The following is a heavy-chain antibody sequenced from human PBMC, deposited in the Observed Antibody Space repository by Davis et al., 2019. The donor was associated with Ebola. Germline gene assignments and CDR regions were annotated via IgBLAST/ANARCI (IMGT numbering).Heavy chain of an antibody. Sequence: ETLSLTCTVSGCSLSSYYWSWTRQPPGKGLEWIGYIYYSGSTNYNPSLKSRVTISVDTSKNQFSLQLNSVTPEDTDVYYCARADYYYYGMDVWGQGTTVTVSS. CDR2: IYYSGST. J-gene: IGHJ6*02. CDR3: ARADYYYYGMDV. CDR1: GCSLSSYY. V-gene: IGHV4-59*12.